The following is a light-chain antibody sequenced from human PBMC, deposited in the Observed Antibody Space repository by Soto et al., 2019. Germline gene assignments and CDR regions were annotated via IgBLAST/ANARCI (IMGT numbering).Light chain of an antibody. CDR1: QGISSY. J-gene: IGKJ3*01. CDR2: AAS. V-gene: IGKV1-8*01. CDR3: QQYYSYPGFT. Sequence: AIRMTQSPSSLSASTGDGVTITCRASQGISSYLAWYQQKPGKAPKLLIYAASTLQSGVPSRFSGSGSGTDFTLTISCLQSEDFATYYCQQYYSYPGFTFGPGTKVDIK.